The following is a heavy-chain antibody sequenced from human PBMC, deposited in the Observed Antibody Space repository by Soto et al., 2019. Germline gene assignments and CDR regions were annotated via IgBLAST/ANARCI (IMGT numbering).Heavy chain of an antibody. V-gene: IGHV4-59*01. D-gene: IGHD6-19*01. CDR3: ARDSPRIAVAVPDAFDI. Sequence: SETLSLTCTVSGGSISSYYWSWIRQPPGKGLEWIGYIYYSGSTNYNPSLKSRVTISVDTSKNQFSLKLSSVTAADTAVYYCARDSPRIAVAVPDAFDIWGQGTMVTVSS. CDR1: GGSISSYY. J-gene: IGHJ3*02. CDR2: IYYSGST.